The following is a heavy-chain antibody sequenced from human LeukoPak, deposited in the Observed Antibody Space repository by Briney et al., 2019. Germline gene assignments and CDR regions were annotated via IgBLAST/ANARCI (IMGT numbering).Heavy chain of an antibody. D-gene: IGHD1-26*01. V-gene: IGHV3-21*01. J-gene: IGHJ6*03. CDR3: ARDPYSGSYGDYYYYMDV. Sequence: GGSLRLSCAASGFTFSSYSMNWVRQAPGKGLEWVSSISRSSNYKYYADSVKGRFTISRDNAENSLYLQMNSLRAEDTAVYYCARDPYSGSYGDYYYYMDVWGKGTTVTISS. CDR2: ISRSSNYK. CDR1: GFTFSSYS.